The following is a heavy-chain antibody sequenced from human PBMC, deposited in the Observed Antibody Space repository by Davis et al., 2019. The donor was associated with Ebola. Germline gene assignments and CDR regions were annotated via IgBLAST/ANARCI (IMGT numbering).Heavy chain of an antibody. Sequence: SVTVPRLPSLFSFPRSSVQWVRQARRHRLAWIGWIVGGSGNTKYAQKFQERVTITRDMPTSTAYMELSSLRPEDTAVYYCAADWSCGSTSCLNSMDVWGKGTAVTVSA. V-gene: IGHV1-58*01. J-gene: IGHJ6*04. CDR1: LFSFPRSS. CDR3: AADWSCGSTSCLNSMDV. D-gene: IGHD2-2*01. CDR2: IVGGSGNT.